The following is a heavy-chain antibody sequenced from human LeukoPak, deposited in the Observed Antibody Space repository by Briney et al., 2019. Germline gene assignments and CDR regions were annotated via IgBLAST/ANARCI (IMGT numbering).Heavy chain of an antibody. V-gene: IGHV3-7*01. CDR1: RFTFSNDW. CDR2: IKKDGIEK. D-gene: IGHD6-6*01. Sequence: GGSLRLSCAASRFTFSNDWMSWVRQAPGRGLEWVANIKKDGIEKYYVDSVKVRFTISRDNAKNSLYLQMNSLRVEDTAVYYCAREYSSSYFDYWGQGTLVTVSS. J-gene: IGHJ4*02. CDR3: AREYSSSYFDY.